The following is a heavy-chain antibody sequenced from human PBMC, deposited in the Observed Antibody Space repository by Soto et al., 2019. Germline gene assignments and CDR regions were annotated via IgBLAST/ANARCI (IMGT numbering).Heavy chain of an antibody. V-gene: IGHV4-39*01. Sequence: SETLSLTCTVSGGSIRSSSYYWAWIRQPPGKGLEWIGSIFYSGTTYYNPSLKSRVTISIDTSKSQFSLKLSSVSAADTVVYYCARRLHAGMVVAGPLGYWGQGTLVTVSS. CDR3: ARRLHAGMVVAGPLGY. D-gene: IGHD6-19*01. CDR2: IFYSGTT. J-gene: IGHJ4*02. CDR1: GGSIRSSSYY.